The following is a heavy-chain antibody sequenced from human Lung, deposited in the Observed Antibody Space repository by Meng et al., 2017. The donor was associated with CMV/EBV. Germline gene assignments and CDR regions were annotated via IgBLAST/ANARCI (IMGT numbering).Heavy chain of an antibody. V-gene: IGHV3-74*01. CDR3: ARDVVEGAVWLEY. J-gene: IGHJ4*02. D-gene: IGHD2-15*01. Sequence: SLTLSXAASGFTFSSYWMHWVRQAPGEGLVWVSCINGDGSSTSYADSVKGRFTISRDNGKNTLYLQMNSLRAEDTAVYYCARDVVEGAVWLEYWGQGTLVTVSS. CDR2: INGDGSST. CDR1: GFTFSSYW.